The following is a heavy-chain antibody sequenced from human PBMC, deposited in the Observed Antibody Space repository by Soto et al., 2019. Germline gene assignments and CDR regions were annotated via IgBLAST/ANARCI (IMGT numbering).Heavy chain of an antibody. CDR2: INPGNRIT. V-gene: IGHV1-46*01. J-gene: IGHJ6*02. CDR1: GYTFTNYF. D-gene: IGHD3-3*01. CDR3: ARDPNYYDFWAGSYYFHGMDV. Sequence: QVQLVQSGAEVKKPGASVKVACKTSGYTFTNYFVHWVRQAPGQGLEWMGAINPGNRITNYALRFQGRVTMTRDTSTNAVYLELSSLRSEDTAVYYCARDPNYYDFWAGSYYFHGMDVWGQVTTVTVSS.